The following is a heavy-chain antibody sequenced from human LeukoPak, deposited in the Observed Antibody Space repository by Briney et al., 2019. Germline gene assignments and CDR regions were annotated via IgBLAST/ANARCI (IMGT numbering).Heavy chain of an antibody. CDR2: NSSSSSTI. CDR1: VFTLNSYS. V-gene: IGHV3-48*02. Sequence: PGGPLRLPCTASVFTLNSYSKLCVRDAPGKGVEGVSYNSSSSSTIYYAESVKGRFTIARDNAKNSLYLQMNSLTDEDTAVYYCARVRAVTTFRDAFDIWGQGTMVTVSS. D-gene: IGHD4-17*01. CDR3: ARVRAVTTFRDAFDI. J-gene: IGHJ3*02.